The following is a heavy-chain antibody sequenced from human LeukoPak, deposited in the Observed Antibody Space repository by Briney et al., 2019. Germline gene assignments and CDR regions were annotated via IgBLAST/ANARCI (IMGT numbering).Heavy chain of an antibody. J-gene: IGHJ4*02. CDR3: AKDTELYGDYGSNDY. D-gene: IGHD4-17*01. CDR1: GFTFSSYA. Sequence: GGSLRLSCAASGFTFSSYAMSWVRQAPGKGLEWVSAISGSGGSTYYADSVKGRFTISRGNSKNTLYLQMNSLRAEDTAVYYCAKDTELYGDYGSNDYWGQGTLVTVSS. V-gene: IGHV3-23*01. CDR2: ISGSGGST.